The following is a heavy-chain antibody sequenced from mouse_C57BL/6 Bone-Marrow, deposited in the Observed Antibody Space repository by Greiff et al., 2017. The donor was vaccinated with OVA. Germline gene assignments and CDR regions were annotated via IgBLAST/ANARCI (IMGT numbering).Heavy chain of an antibody. Sequence: QVPVKQSGAELVKPGASVKISCKVPGYAFRNYWMNGVKQRPGKGLEWIGQIYPGDGDINYNGKFKGKATRTADKSSSTAYMQFSSMTSEDSAVYFCARGAYWGQGTTLTVSS. CDR2: IYPGDGDI. V-gene: IGHV1-80*01. CDR3: ARGAY. J-gene: IGHJ2*01. CDR1: GYAFRNYW.